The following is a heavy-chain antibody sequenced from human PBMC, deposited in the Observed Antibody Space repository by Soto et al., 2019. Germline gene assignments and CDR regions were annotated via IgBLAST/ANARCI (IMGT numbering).Heavy chain of an antibody. CDR2: IYYSGNT. V-gene: IGHV4-39*01. D-gene: IGHD1-26*01. CDR3: ASRRDVGRYLGDYYYGMDV. Sequence: PSETLSLTCTVTGTSVSSSSYYWGWIRQPPGKGPEWIGSIYYSGNTYYNSSLKSRVTISVDTSKNQFSLKLNSMTAADTAVYYCASRRDVGRYLGDYYYGMDVWGQGTTVTVSS. J-gene: IGHJ6*02. CDR1: GTSVSSSSYY.